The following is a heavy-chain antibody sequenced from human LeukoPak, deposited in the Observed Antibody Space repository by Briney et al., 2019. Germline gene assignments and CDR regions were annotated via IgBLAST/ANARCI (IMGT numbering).Heavy chain of an antibody. CDR1: GGSISSSSYY. J-gene: IGHJ4*01. Sequence: SETLSLTCTVSGGSISSSSYYWGWIRQPPGKGLEWIGNIYYSGSTYYNPSLKSRVTISVDTSKNQFSLKLSSVTAADTAVYFCARQDYGGTDYWGQEPWSPSPQ. D-gene: IGHD4-23*01. CDR2: IYYSGST. CDR3: ARQDYGGTDY. V-gene: IGHV4-39*01.